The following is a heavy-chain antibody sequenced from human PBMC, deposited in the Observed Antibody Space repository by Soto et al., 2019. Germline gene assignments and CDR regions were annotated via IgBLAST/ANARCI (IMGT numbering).Heavy chain of an antibody. D-gene: IGHD2-21*01. CDR2: ISDSGGSR. J-gene: IGHJ6*02. CDR1: GFTFSTYA. V-gene: IGHV3-23*01. CDR3: AKHSTNTHYYYDMDV. Sequence: GGSLRLSCATSGFTFSTYAMSWVRQAPGKGLEWVSGISDSGGSRNYADSVKGRFTISRDNSKNTLYLQMNSLRAEDTAIYYCAKHSTNTHYYYDMDVWGQGITVTVSS.